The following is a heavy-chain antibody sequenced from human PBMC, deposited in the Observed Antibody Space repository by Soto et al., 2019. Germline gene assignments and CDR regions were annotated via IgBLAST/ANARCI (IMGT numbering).Heavy chain of an antibody. D-gene: IGHD1-20*01. V-gene: IGHV4-31*03. Sequence: QVQLQESGPGLVKPSQTLSLTCTVSGGSISSGGYYWSWIRQHPGKGLEWIGYIYYSGSTHYNPSLKSRVTISVDTSKNQFSLKLSSVTAADTAVYYCERGLYNWNYFDYWGQGTLVTVSS. CDR2: IYYSGST. J-gene: IGHJ4*02. CDR1: GGSISSGGYY. CDR3: ERGLYNWNYFDY.